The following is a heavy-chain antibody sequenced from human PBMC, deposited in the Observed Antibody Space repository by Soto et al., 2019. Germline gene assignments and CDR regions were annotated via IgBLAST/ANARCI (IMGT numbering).Heavy chain of an antibody. Sequence: GGSLRLSCAASGFTFDDYAMHWVRQAPGKGLEWVSGISWNSGSIGYADSVKGRFTISRDNAKNSLYLQMNSLRAEDTALYYCAKAIPDYCSGGSCYFGTAFDIWGQGTMVTVSS. D-gene: IGHD2-15*01. CDR1: GFTFDDYA. J-gene: IGHJ3*02. V-gene: IGHV3-9*01. CDR3: AKAIPDYCSGGSCYFGTAFDI. CDR2: ISWNSGSI.